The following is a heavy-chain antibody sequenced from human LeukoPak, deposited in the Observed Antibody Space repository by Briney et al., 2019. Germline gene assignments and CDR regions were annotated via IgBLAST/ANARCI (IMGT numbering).Heavy chain of an antibody. V-gene: IGHV1-2*02. CDR3: ARHMTTANNWFDP. J-gene: IGHJ5*02. Sequence: ASVKVSCKASGYTFTGYYMHWVRHAPGQGPEWMGWIHPSSGGTNYAQKFQGRVTMTRDTSISTAYMELSRLISDDTAVYYCARHMTTANNWFDPWGQGTLVTVPS. CDR1: GYTFTGYY. D-gene: IGHD4-17*01. CDR2: IHPSSGGT.